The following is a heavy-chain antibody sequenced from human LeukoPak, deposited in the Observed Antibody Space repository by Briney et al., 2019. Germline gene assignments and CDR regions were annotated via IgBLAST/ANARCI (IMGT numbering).Heavy chain of an antibody. J-gene: IGHJ4*02. CDR3: ATQKWFGELFGDSYYFDY. Sequence: GGSLRLSCAASGFTFGSYAMSWVRQAPGKGLEWVSAISGSGGSTYYADSVKGRFTISRDNSKNTLYLQMNSLRAEDTAVYYCATQKWFGELFGDSYYFDYWGQGTLVTVSS. D-gene: IGHD3-10*01. V-gene: IGHV3-23*01. CDR2: ISGSGGST. CDR1: GFTFGSYA.